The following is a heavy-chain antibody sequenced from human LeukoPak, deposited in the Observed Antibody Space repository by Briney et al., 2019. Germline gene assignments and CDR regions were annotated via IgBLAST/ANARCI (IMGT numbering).Heavy chain of an antibody. J-gene: IGHJ4*02. Sequence: SQTLSLTCVISGDSVSSNIATWTWIRQSPSRGLEWLGRTYYRSKWYNDYALSVKSRISFNADTSKNQFSLHLNSVTPDDTAVYYCARDQLTKRDRIGWPFDCWGQGTLVTVSS. CDR3: ARDQLTKRDRIGWPFDC. CDR1: GDSVSSNIAT. CDR2: TYYRSKWYN. V-gene: IGHV6-1*01. D-gene: IGHD6-19*01.